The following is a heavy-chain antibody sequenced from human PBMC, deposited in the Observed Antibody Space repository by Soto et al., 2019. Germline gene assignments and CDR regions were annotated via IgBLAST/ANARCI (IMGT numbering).Heavy chain of an antibody. CDR3: ARGGDWQFDY. CDR2: IHHSGRT. D-gene: IGHD2-21*02. J-gene: IGHJ4*02. V-gene: IGHV4-4*02. Sequence: QVQLQESGPGLVKPSGTLSLTCAVSGDSISSDKWWSWVRQPPGKGLEWIGEIHHSGRTNYNPSLXGRVTILVEKSKNQVSLELSSMTAADTAVYYCARGGDWQFDYWGQGTLVTVSS. CDR1: GDSISSDKW.